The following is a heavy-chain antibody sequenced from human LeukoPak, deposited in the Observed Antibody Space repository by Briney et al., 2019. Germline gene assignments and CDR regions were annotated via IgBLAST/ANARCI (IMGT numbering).Heavy chain of an antibody. J-gene: IGHJ4*02. CDR2: ISWNSGSI. CDR1: GFTFDDYA. D-gene: IGHD3-9*01. V-gene: IGHV3-9*01. Sequence: GGSLRLSCAASGFTFDDYAMHWVRQAPGKGLEWVSGISWNSGSIGYADSVKGRFTISRDNSKNTLYLQMNSLRAEDTAVYYCSTIFPNFDYWGQGALVTVSS. CDR3: STIFPNFDY.